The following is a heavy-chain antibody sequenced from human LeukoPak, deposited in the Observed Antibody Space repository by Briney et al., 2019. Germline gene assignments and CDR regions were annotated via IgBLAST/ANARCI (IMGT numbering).Heavy chain of an antibody. V-gene: IGHV4-4*07. CDR3: AGGYSGYDYGYYFYY. CDR1: GGSISSYY. Sequence: PSETLSLTCTVSGGSISSYYWSWIRQPAGKGLEWIGRIYTSGSTNYNPSLKSRVTMSVDTSKNQFSLKLSSVTAADTAVYYCAGGYSGYDYGYYFYYWGQGTLVTVSS. CDR2: IYTSGST. J-gene: IGHJ4*02. D-gene: IGHD5-12*01.